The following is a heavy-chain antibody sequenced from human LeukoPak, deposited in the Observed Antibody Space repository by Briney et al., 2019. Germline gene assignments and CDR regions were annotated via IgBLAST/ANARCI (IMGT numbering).Heavy chain of an antibody. J-gene: IGHJ4*02. D-gene: IGHD2-2*01. CDR3: ARGYCSSTSCYAFDY. CDR2: ISSSGSTI. Sequence: GGSLRLSCAASGFTFSSYEMNWVRQAPGKGLEWVSYISSSGSTIYYADSVKGRFTISRDNAKNSLYLQMNSLRAEDTAVYYCARGYCSSTSCYAFDYWGQGNLVTVSS. V-gene: IGHV3-48*03. CDR1: GFTFSSYE.